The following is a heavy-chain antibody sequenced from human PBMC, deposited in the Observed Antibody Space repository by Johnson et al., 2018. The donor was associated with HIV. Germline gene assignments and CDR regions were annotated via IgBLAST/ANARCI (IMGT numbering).Heavy chain of an antibody. J-gene: IGHJ3*02. Sequence: QMQLVESGGGLVQSGGSLRLSCAASGFTFSSYGMHWVRQAPGRGLEWVSGIDWNGGSTFYADSVKGRFTISRDNAKNSVYLQMNSLRAEDTAVYYCASDLTRITMIVVVPQAFDIWGQGTMVTVSS. V-gene: IGHV3-NL1*01. CDR3: ASDLTRITMIVVVPQAFDI. CDR1: GFTFSSYG. D-gene: IGHD3-22*01. CDR2: IDWNGGST.